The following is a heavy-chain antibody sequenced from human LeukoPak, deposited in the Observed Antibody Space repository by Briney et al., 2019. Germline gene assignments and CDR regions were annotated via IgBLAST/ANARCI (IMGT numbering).Heavy chain of an antibody. D-gene: IGHD3-10*02. V-gene: IGHV3-21*01. Sequence: GGSLRLSCAASVFTFSTYNMNWVRQAPGKGLEWVSSITSSSRYTFYADSVKGRFTISRDNAKNSLYLQMNSLRAEDTAVYYCAELGITMIGGVWGKGTTVTISS. CDR3: AELGITMIGGV. J-gene: IGHJ6*04. CDR2: ITSSSRYT. CDR1: VFTFSTYN.